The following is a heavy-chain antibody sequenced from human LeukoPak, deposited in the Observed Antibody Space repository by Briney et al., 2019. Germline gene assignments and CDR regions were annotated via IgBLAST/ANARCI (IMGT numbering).Heavy chain of an antibody. CDR1: GFTFRSYA. Sequence: PGGSLRLSCAASGFTFRSYAMSWVRQAPGKGLEWVSSISSSSSYIYYADSVEGRFTISRDNAKNSLYLQMNSLRAEDTAVYYCAREEDRVFDYWGQGTLVTVSS. J-gene: IGHJ4*02. CDR2: ISSSSSYI. CDR3: AREEDRVFDY. D-gene: IGHD2-15*01. V-gene: IGHV3-21*01.